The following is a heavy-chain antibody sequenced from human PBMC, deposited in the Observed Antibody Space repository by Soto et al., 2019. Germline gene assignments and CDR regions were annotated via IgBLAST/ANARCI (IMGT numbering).Heavy chain of an antibody. D-gene: IGHD3-22*01. Sequence: PSETLSLTCTVSGGSISGGGYWWTWIRQHPGKGLEWIGYIYYNGDTYYNPSLRSRVIISLDTSKNQFSLKLSSVTAADTAVYYCAKYDTNVSRHYFDYWGQGTLVTVSS. J-gene: IGHJ4*02. V-gene: IGHV4-31*03. CDR2: IYYNGDT. CDR3: AKYDTNVSRHYFDY. CDR1: GGSISGGGYW.